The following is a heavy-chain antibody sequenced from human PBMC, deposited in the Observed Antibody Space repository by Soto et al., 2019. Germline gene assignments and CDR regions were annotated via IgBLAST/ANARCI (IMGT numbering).Heavy chain of an antibody. J-gene: IGHJ4*02. CDR1: GFTFSTYW. V-gene: IGHV3-7*03. D-gene: IGHD4-4*01. CDR3: AGWGGHDYNY. Sequence: EVQLLGSGGGLVQPGGFLRLSCVGSGFTFSTYWMNWVRQAPGKGLEWVANINPDGNVGTYVDSVRGRFTTSRDNAKNSLYLQMNSLRADDTAVYFCAGWGGHDYNYWGQGIMVTVSS. CDR2: INPDGNVG.